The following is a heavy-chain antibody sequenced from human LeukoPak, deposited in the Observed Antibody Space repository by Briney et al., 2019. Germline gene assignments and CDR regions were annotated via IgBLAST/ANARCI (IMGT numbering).Heavy chain of an antibody. CDR2: IDTNTGNP. CDR3: ARRSMVQHMDV. Sequence: ASVKVSCKASGYTFTNHAINWVRQAPGQGLEYMGWIDTNTGNPTYAQAFTGRIVFSLDTSVSTAHLQIRSLKAEDTAVYFCARRSMVQHMDVWGKGTTVIVSS. J-gene: IGHJ6*03. V-gene: IGHV7-4-1*02. CDR1: GYTFTNHA. D-gene: IGHD3-10*01.